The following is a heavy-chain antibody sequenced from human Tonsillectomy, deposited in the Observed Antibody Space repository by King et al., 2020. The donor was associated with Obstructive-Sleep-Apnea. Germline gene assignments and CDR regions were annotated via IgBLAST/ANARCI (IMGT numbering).Heavy chain of an antibody. CDR3: AKVGYYYGMDV. Sequence: VQLVESGGGLVQPGRSLRLSCSASGFTFDDYAMHWVRQAPWKGRCWVSGVSWNRGSIGYADSVKVRFTISRDNANNSLYLQMNSLRAEDTALYYCAKVGYYYGMDVWGQGTTVTVSS. V-gene: IGHV3-9*01. CDR2: VSWNRGSI. CDR1: GFTFDDYA. J-gene: IGHJ6*02.